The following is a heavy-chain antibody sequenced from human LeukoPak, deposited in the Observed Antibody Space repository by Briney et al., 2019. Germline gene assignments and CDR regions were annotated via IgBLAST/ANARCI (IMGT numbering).Heavy chain of an antibody. V-gene: IGHV3-30*18. J-gene: IGHJ4*02. CDR3: VKVYPTVSTSSVLGS. CDR1: GFIFSNYA. Sequence: GGPLRLSCAASGFIFSNYAIRWVRQAPGKGLEWVAAVSYDGNLQHYADAVKGRFTLSRDNSKNTVFLQINSLRTDDSAVYWCVKVYPTVSTSSVLGSWGQGTLVTVSS. CDR2: VSYDGNLQ. D-gene: IGHD1-1*01.